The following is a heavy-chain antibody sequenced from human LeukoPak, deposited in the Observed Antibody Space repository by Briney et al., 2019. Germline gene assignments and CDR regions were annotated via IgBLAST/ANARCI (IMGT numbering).Heavy chain of an antibody. CDR2: IYTSGST. Sequence: SETLSLTRTVSGGFLRNYYWSWLRQPAGKGLEGMGRIYTSGSTNYKPSVKSRVSMSVDTSTNQFSLKLTSVTAADTAVYYCARQPPQYYGMDVWGQGTTVTVSS. J-gene: IGHJ6*02. D-gene: IGHD1-14*01. V-gene: IGHV4-4*07. CDR1: GGFLRNYY. CDR3: ARQPPQYYGMDV.